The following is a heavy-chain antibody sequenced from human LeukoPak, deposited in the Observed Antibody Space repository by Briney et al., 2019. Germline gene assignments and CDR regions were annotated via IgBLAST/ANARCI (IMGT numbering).Heavy chain of an antibody. J-gene: IGHJ4*02. V-gene: IGHV3-48*03. Sequence: PGGSLRLSCEASGFTFSTYEMDWVRQAPGKGLEWISYISSGGTAMYYAVSVRGRFTTSRDNAKNSLYLQLNSLRAEDTAVYYCARHTETPSSAWYLVFDYWGQGTLVTVSS. CDR3: ARHTETPSSAWYLVFDY. D-gene: IGHD6-19*01. CDR1: GFTFSTYE. CDR2: ISSGGTAM.